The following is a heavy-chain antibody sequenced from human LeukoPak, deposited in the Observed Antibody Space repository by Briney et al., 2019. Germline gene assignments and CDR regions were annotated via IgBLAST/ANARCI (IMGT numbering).Heavy chain of an antibody. V-gene: IGHV4-34*01. CDR2: INHSGST. D-gene: IGHD6-13*01. CDR1: GGSFSGYY. Sequence: PSETLSLTCAVYGGSFSGYYWSWIRQPPGKGLEWIGEINHSGSTNYNPSLKSRVTISVDRSKNQFSLKLSSVTAADTAVYYCARVGSWYYFDYWGQGTLVTVSS. CDR3: ARVGSWYYFDY. J-gene: IGHJ4*02.